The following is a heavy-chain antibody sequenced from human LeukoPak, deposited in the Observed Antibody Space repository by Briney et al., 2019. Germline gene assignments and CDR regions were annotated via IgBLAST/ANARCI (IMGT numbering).Heavy chain of an antibody. D-gene: IGHD2-15*01. Sequence: SVXVSCKASGGTFSSYAISWVRQAPGQGLEWMGGIIPIFGTANYAQKFQGRVTITADESTSTAYMELSSLRSEDTAAYYCARDVGGGSSYYYYGMDVWGKGTTVTVSS. CDR3: ARDVGGGSSYYYYGMDV. CDR1: GGTFSSYA. V-gene: IGHV1-69*13. CDR2: IIPIFGTA. J-gene: IGHJ6*04.